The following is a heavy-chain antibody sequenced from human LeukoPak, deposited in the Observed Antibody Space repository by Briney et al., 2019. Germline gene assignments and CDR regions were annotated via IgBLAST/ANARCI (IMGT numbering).Heavy chain of an antibody. J-gene: IGHJ5*02. CDR1: GGSNNSYY. CDR3: ARKAPKKGWFDP. Sequence: SETLSLTCTVSGGSNNSYYWSWIRQPPGKGLEWIGYTHPSGNTNYSPSLKSRVNISIDTSRNQFSLKLSSVTAADAAVYYCARKAPKKGWFDPWGQGTLVTVSS. CDR2: THPSGNT. V-gene: IGHV4-4*09.